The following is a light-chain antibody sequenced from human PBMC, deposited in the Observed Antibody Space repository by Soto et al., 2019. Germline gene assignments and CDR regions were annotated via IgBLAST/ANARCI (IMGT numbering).Light chain of an antibody. CDR2: DAS. CDR1: QSISSW. J-gene: IGKJ1*01. V-gene: IGKV1-5*01. CDR3: QQYNSYSWT. Sequence: DIQMTQSPSTLSASVGDRVTITFRASQSISSWLAWYQQKPGKAPKLLIYDASSLESGVPSRFSGSGSGTAFPLTISSLQPDDFATYYCQQYNSYSWTFGQGTKVEIK.